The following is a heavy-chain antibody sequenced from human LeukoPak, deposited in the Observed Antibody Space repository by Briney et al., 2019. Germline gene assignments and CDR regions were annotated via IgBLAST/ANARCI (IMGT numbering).Heavy chain of an antibody. Sequence: GRSLRLSWAASGFTFSSHSMNWVRQAPGKGLEWVSYISSSSSTIYYADSVKGRFTISRDNAKNSLYLQMNSLRAEDTAVYYCARGAYYYEDWGQGTLVTVSS. CDR2: ISSSSSTI. V-gene: IGHV3-48*01. D-gene: IGHD3-22*01. J-gene: IGHJ4*02. CDR1: GFTFSSHS. CDR3: ARGAYYYED.